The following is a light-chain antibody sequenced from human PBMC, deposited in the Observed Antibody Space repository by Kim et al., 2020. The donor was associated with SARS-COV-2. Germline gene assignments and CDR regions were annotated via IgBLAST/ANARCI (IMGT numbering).Light chain of an antibody. CDR2: EVT. Sequence: GQSVTISCTGTSSDIGGYNYVTWYQQYPGKAPKLMIYEVTKRPSGVPGRFSGSKSGNTASLTVSGLQAEDEADYYCSSYAGSNNFVFGTGTKVIVL. CDR3: SSYAGSNNFV. CDR1: SSDIGGYNY. V-gene: IGLV2-8*01. J-gene: IGLJ1*01.